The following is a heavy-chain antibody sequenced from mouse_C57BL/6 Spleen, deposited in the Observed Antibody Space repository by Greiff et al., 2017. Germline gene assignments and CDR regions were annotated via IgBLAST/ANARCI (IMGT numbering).Heavy chain of an antibody. Sequence: EVKLVESGGGLVQPKGSLKLSCAASGFSFNTYAMNWVRQAPGKGLEWVARIRSKSNNYATYYADSVKDRFTISRDDSESMLYLQMNNLKTEDTAMYYCVGHYDYDGAYYFDYWGQGTTLTVSS. CDR3: VGHYDYDGAYYFDY. CDR2: IRSKSNNYAT. D-gene: IGHD2-4*01. CDR1: GFSFNTYA. J-gene: IGHJ2*01. V-gene: IGHV10-1*01.